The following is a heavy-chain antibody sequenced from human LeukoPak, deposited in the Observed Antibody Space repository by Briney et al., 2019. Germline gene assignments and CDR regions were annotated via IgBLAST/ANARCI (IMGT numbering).Heavy chain of an antibody. V-gene: IGHV4-39*01. CDR1: GGSISSSSYY. CDR2: IYYSGST. D-gene: IGHD2-2*01. CDR3: ARRRLGYCSSTSCRSFDY. J-gene: IGHJ4*02. Sequence: PSETLSLTCTVSGGSISSSSYYWGWIRQPPGKGLEWIGSIYYSGSTYYYVSLKSRVTISVDTSKNQFSLKLSSVTAADTAVYYCARRRLGYCSSTSCRSFDYWGQGTLVTVSP.